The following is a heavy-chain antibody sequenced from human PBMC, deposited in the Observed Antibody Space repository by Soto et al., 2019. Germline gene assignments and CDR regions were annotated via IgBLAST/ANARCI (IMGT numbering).Heavy chain of an antibody. CDR2: IKSKSDSGTT. Sequence: LRLSCATSGFTFSNAWMSWFRQAPGKGLEWVGRIKSKSDSGTTDYFAPVHGRFTISRDDSEDTLYLQMHSLKTEDTAVYYCATEGPGTLRAFDNWGQGTLVTVSS. CDR3: ATEGPGTLRAFDN. D-gene: IGHD6-13*01. J-gene: IGHJ4*02. CDR1: GFTFSNAW. V-gene: IGHV3-15*01.